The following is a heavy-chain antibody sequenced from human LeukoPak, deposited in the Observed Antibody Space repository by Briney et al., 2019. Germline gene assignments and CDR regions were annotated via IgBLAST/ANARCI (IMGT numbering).Heavy chain of an antibody. J-gene: IGHJ4*02. CDR1: GYTFTNYG. CDR2: ISAYNGNT. Sequence: ASVKVSCKASGYTFTNYGISWVRQAPGQGLELMGWISAYNGNTNYAKTLQGRVTMTTDTSTSTAYMELRSLRSDDSAVYYCAREGQQLVDYWGQGTLVTVSS. CDR3: AREGQQLVDY. D-gene: IGHD6-13*01. V-gene: IGHV1-18*01.